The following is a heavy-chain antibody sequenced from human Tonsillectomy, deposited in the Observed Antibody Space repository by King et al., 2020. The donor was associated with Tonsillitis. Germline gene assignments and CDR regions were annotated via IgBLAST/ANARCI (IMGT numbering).Heavy chain of an antibody. J-gene: IGHJ4*02. Sequence: QLQESGPGLVKPSQTLSLTCTVSGGSISSGSYYWSWIRQPAGKGLEWIGRIYTSGSTNYNPSLKSRVTMSVDTSKNQFSLKLSSVTAADTAVYYCAREXXILTGYSYXFDXXGQGTLVTVSS. V-gene: IGHV4-61*02. CDR1: GGSISSGSYY. CDR2: IYTSGST. CDR3: AREXXILTGYSYXFDX. D-gene: IGHD3-9*01.